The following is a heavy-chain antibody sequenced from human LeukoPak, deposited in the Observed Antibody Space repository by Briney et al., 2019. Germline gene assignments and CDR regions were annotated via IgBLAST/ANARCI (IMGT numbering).Heavy chain of an antibody. CDR2: LYYSGTT. CDR1: GGSISSDRYY. CDR3: ASRNVLRYFDWLFPHY. D-gene: IGHD3-9*01. J-gene: IGHJ4*02. Sequence: SETLSLTCNVSGGSISSDRYYWGWIRQPPGKGLEWIGNLYYSGTTYSNPSLESRLTMSVDTSKNQFSLKLSSVTAADTAVYYCASRNVLRYFDWLFPHYWGQGTLVTVSS. V-gene: IGHV4-39*07.